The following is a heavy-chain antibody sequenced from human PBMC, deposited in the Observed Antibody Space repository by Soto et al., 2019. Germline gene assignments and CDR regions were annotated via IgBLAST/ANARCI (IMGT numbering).Heavy chain of an antibody. CDR1: GGTFGSNA. V-gene: IGHV1-69*15. Sequence: QVQLVQSETEVRKPGSSVKVSCRASGGTFGSNAISWVRQAPGEGLEWMGNIIPIFGTTKSSQNFQGRVTITADESTNTAYMELSSLRSEDTAIYFSAREGYTFGPGAVSGAFDIWGLGTMVTVSS. J-gene: IGHJ3*02. CDR2: IIPIFGTT. CDR3: AREGYTFGPGAVSGAFDI. D-gene: IGHD1-1*01.